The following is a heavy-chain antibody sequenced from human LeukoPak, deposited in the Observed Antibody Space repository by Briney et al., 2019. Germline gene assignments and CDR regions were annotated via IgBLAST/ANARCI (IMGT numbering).Heavy chain of an antibody. D-gene: IGHD4-17*01. CDR2: IPYDGSNK. V-gene: IGHV3-30-3*01. J-gene: IGHJ4*02. Sequence: GGSLRLSCAASGFTFSSYAMHWVRPAPGKGLEWVAVIPYDGSNKYYADSVKGRFIISRDNSKNTLYLQMNSMRAEDTAVYYCARGNYGDYYFDYWGQGTLVTVSS. CDR3: ARGNYGDYYFDY. CDR1: GFTFSSYA.